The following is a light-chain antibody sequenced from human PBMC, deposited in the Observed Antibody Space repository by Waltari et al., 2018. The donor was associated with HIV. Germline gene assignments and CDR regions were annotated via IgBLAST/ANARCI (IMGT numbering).Light chain of an antibody. Sequence: QSALSQPASLSASPGQSVAISCSGSASDIGRYHYVSWYQHHPNTPPPLLLFDVNNRPSGISDRFSGSKAGTTASLTISTVPTDDEADYYCASYTVNSTGVFGTGTKLSVL. V-gene: IGLV2-14*03. CDR3: ASYTVNSTGV. CDR1: ASDIGRYHY. J-gene: IGLJ1*01. CDR2: DVN.